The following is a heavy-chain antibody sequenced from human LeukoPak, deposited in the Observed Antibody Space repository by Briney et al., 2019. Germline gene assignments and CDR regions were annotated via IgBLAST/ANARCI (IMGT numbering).Heavy chain of an antibody. CDR3: AKAGYYYDSSGYQDY. D-gene: IGHD3-22*01. V-gene: IGHV3-23*01. Sequence: TGGSLRLSCAASGFTFSSYAMSWVRQAPGKGLEWVSAISGSGGSTYYADSVKGRFTISRDSSKNTLYLQMNSLRAEDTAVYYCAKAGYYYDSSGYQDYWGQGTLVTVSS. CDR1: GFTFSSYA. J-gene: IGHJ4*02. CDR2: ISGSGGST.